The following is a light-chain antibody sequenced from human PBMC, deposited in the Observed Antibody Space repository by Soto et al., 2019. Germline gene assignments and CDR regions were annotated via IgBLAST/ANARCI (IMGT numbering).Light chain of an antibody. CDR2: RTS. CDR1: QNVDGD. V-gene: IGKV3-15*01. Sequence: EGVTTQSPATLSVSPGERATLSCRASQNVDGDLAWYQQKPGQAPRLLIYRTSTRANGTPVRFSGSGSGTEFTLTISSLQSEDFAVYSCQEYNGRSSFGQGTKVEIK. J-gene: IGKJ1*01. CDR3: QEYNGRSS.